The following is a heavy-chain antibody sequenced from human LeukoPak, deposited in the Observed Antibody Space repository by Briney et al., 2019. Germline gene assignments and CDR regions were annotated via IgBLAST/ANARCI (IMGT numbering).Heavy chain of an antibody. CDR2: ISSSSSYI. CDR1: GFTVSSNY. D-gene: IGHD6-13*01. J-gene: IGHJ4*02. Sequence: PGGSLRLPCAASGFTVSSNYMSWVRQAPGKGLEWVSSISSSSSYIYYADSVKGRFTISRDNAKNSLYLQMNSLRAEDTAVYYCARDEDSSSWFVGGDYWGQGTLVTVSS. V-gene: IGHV3-21*01. CDR3: ARDEDSSSWFVGGDY.